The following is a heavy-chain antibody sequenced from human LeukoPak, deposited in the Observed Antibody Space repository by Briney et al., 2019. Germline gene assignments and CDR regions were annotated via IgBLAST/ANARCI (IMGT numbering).Heavy chain of an antibody. J-gene: IGHJ4*02. V-gene: IGHV3-33*01. CDR3: ARGYYGDYSNLDY. D-gene: IGHD4-17*01. CDR2: IWYDGSNK. CDR1: GFTFSSYG. Sequence: PGRSLRLSCAASGFTFSSYGMHLVRQAPGKGLEWVAVIWYDGSNKYYADSVKGRFTISRDNSKNTLYLQMNSLRAEDTAVYYCARGYYGDYSNLDYWGQGTLVTVSS.